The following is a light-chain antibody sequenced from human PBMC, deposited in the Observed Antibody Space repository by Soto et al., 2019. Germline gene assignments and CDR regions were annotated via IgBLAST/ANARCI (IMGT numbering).Light chain of an antibody. CDR2: EVT. CDR3: SSYTGGNPSYV. CDR1: KSDIGVYDF. J-gene: IGLJ1*01. Sequence: QSVLTQPPSASGSPGQSVTISCTGTKSDIGVYDFVSWYQHHPGKAPKLMIYEVTIRPSGVSDRFSGSKSGNTASLTVSGLQAEDEADYYCSSYTGGNPSYVFGTGTKVTVL. V-gene: IGLV2-8*01.